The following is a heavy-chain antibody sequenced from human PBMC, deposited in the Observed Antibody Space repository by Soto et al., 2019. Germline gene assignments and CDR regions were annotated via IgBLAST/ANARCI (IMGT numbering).Heavy chain of an antibody. CDR2: IINTGVRT. D-gene: IGHD2-21*01. CDR3: VKEHGDSFSDY. CDR1: GFTISSYA. J-gene: IGHJ4*02. Sequence: LRHSWGVSGFTISSYAMSWISKAPGKGVDWISAIINTGVRTYYADSVKGRFTISRDNSKNTVYLQMNSLRAEDTAVYDCVKEHGDSFSDYWGQGTLVTVSS. V-gene: IGHV3-23*01.